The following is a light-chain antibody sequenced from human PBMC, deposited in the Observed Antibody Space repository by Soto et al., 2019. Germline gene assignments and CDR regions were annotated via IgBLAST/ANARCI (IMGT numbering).Light chain of an antibody. CDR2: EGS. CDR1: SSDVGSYNL. J-gene: IGLJ2*01. Sequence: QSALTQPASVSGSPGQSITISCTGTSSDVGSYNLVSWYQQHPGKAPKLMIYEGSKRPSGVSNRFSGSKSGNTASLTISGLQAEDEADYYCCSYAGSVVVFGGVTKVTVL. V-gene: IGLV2-23*01. CDR3: CSYAGSVVV.